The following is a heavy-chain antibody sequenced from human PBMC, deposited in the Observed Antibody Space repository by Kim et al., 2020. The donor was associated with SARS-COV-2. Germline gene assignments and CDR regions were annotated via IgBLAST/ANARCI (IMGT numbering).Heavy chain of an antibody. Sequence: GGSLRLSCAASRFTISTYAMSWVRQAPGKGLEWVSAISGIGGTTNYADSVKGRFTISRDDSKNTVYLQMNSLRAEDTAVYYCAKEADGRRQYNWFDPWGQGTLVTVSS. CDR1: RFTISTYA. D-gene: IGHD4-17*01. J-gene: IGHJ5*02. CDR2: ISGIGGTT. V-gene: IGHV3-23*01. CDR3: AKEADGRRQYNWFDP.